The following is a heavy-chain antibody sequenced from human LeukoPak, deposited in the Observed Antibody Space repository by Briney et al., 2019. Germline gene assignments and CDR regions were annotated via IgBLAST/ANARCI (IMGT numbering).Heavy chain of an antibody. CDR1: EFSVGSNY. CDR2: ISSSSSYI. CDR3: ARGEGGYSGYGGDY. V-gene: IGHV3-21*01. Sequence: PGGSLRLSCAASEFSVGSNYMTWVRQAPGKGLEWVSSISSSSSYIYYADSVKGRFTISRDNAKNSLYLQMNSLRAEDTAVYYCARGEGGYSGYGGDYWGQGTLVTVSS. D-gene: IGHD5-12*01. J-gene: IGHJ4*02.